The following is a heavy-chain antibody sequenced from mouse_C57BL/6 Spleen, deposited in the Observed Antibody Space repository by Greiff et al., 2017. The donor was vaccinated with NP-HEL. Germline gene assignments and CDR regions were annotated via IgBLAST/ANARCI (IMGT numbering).Heavy chain of an antibody. V-gene: IGHV1-64*01. CDR1: GYTFTSYW. Sequence: QVQLQQPGAELVKPGASVKLSCKASGYTFTSYWMHWVKQRPGQGLEWIGMIHPNSGSTNYNEKFKSKATLTVDKSSSTAYMQLSSLTSEDSAVYYCARGNYGVSYAMDYWGQGTSVTVSS. CDR3: ARGNYGVSYAMDY. CDR2: IHPNSGST. J-gene: IGHJ4*01. D-gene: IGHD2-1*01.